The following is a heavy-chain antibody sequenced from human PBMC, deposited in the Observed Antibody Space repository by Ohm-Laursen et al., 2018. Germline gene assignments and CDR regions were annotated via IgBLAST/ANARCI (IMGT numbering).Heavy chain of an antibody. V-gene: IGHV3-7*01. CDR1: GFSVSTNY. D-gene: IGHD6-13*01. Sequence: SLRLSCTASGFSVSTNYMSWVRQAPGKGLEWVANIKPDASEEHYVDSVKGRFTISRDNANNSVYLQMNSLRAEDTAVYYCARDPPEDSSWYADYWGQGTLVTVSP. CDR2: IKPDASEE. J-gene: IGHJ4*02. CDR3: ARDPPEDSSWYADY.